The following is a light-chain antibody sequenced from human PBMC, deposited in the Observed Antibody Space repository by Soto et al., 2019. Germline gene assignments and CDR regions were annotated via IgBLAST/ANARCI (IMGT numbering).Light chain of an antibody. V-gene: IGLV2-14*01. CDR3: SSYTTSGSLV. CDR1: SSDVGGYNY. CDR2: DVS. Sequence: QSALTQPASVSGSPGQSITISCTGTSSDVGGYNYVSWYQQHPGKAPKLMIYDVSNRPSGVSNRFSGSKSGNTASLTISGLQAEDEADYYCSSYTTSGSLVFGRGTKLTVL. J-gene: IGLJ2*01.